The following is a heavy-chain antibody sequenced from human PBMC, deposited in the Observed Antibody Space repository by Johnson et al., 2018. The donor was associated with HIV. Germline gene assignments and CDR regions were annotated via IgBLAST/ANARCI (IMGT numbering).Heavy chain of an antibody. CDR2: ISGSGAST. Sequence: VQLVESGGGLVQPGGSLRLSCAASGFSFSSYAMSWVRQAPGKGLEWVSAISGSGASTYYADSVKGRFTISRDNSKNTLYLQMNSLRAEDTAVYYCARWVMVRGREGFDMWGQGTMVTVSS. J-gene: IGHJ3*02. CDR3: ARWVMVRGREGFDM. V-gene: IGHV3-23*04. CDR1: GFSFSSYA. D-gene: IGHD3-10*01.